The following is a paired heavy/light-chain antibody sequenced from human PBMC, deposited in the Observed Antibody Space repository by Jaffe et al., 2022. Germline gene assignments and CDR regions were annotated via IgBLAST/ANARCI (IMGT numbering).Heavy chain of an antibody. Sequence: EVQLVESGGGLVQPGRSLRLSCTVSGFTFGDYVMIWFRQAPGKGLEWVGFIRSRAYGGTSEYAASVKGRFTISRDDSKSIAYLQMNSLTTEDTALYYCTRGVVSGVTPTLVAADYWGQGTLVTVSS. J-gene: IGHJ4*02. CDR1: GFTFGDYV. D-gene: IGHD5-12*01. V-gene: IGHV3-49*03. CDR2: IRSRAYGGTS. CDR3: TRGVVSGVTPTLVAADY.
Light chain of an antibody. CDR2: DAS. Sequence: EIVLTQSPATLSLSPGERATLSCRASQSVSSFLAWYQQKPGQAPRLLIYDASSRATGTPARFSGSGSGTDFTLTISSLEPEDFAVYYCQQRSSWPPSITFGQGTRLEIK. CDR3: QQRSSWPPSIT. CDR1: QSVSSF. J-gene: IGKJ5*01. V-gene: IGKV3-11*01.